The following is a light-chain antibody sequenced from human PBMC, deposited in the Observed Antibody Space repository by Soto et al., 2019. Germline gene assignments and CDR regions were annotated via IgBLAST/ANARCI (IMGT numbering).Light chain of an antibody. CDR2: SAS. CDR3: QQYESPPPFI. J-gene: IGKJ3*01. CDR1: QSLRRGY. V-gene: IGKV3-20*01. Sequence: EIVLTQSPGTLSFSPGERATLSCRASQSLRRGYLARYQQKPGQAPRLLIYSASNRATGIPDRFSGSGSGTDFTLTISRLEPEDFAVYYCQQYESPPPFIIGPGTKVDIK.